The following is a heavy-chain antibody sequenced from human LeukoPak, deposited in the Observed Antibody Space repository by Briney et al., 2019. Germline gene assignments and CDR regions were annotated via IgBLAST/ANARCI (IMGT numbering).Heavy chain of an antibody. Sequence: PSETLSLTCALYGGSFSGYYWSWIRQPPGKGLEWIGEINHSGSTNYNPSLKSRVTISVDTPKNQFSLKLSSVTAADTAVYYCARLQLGMGYYYYYMDVWGKGTTVTISS. CDR1: GGSFSGYY. CDR3: ARLQLGMGYYYYYMDV. J-gene: IGHJ6*03. V-gene: IGHV4-34*01. CDR2: INHSGST. D-gene: IGHD6-13*01.